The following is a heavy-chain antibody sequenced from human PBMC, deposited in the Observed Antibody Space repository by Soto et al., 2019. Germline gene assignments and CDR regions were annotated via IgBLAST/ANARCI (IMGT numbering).Heavy chain of an antibody. D-gene: IGHD3-3*01. CDR3: ARGGEVGVAGSAAFDM. CDR1: GYTVTTHY. V-gene: IGHV1-46*01. CDR2: INPGSGAA. J-gene: IGHJ3*02. Sequence: QVQLVQSGAEVKKPGASVKISCTASGYTVTTHYMHWVRQAPGRGLEWMGAINPGSGAAKYTQTFQARVTMTRDTSTNTVYMEMSALRSEDTAVFYCARGGEVGVAGSAAFDMWGQGTMVTFSS.